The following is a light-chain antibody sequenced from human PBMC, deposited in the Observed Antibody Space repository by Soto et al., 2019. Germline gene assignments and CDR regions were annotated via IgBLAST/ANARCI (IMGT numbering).Light chain of an antibody. CDR3: SSYTSSSTRV. J-gene: IGLJ2*01. V-gene: IGLV2-14*01. CDR1: SSDVGGYNY. Sequence: QSALTQPASVSGSPGQSITISCTGTSSDVGGYNYVSWYQQHPGKAPKLMIYDVSNLPSGVSNRFSGSKSGNTASLTISELQAEDEADYYCSSYTSSSTRVFGGGTKLTVL. CDR2: DVS.